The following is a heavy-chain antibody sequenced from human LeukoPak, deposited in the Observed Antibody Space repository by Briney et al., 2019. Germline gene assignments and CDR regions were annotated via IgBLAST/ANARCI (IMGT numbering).Heavy chain of an antibody. CDR1: GGSISSYY. D-gene: IGHD3-3*01. V-gene: IGHV4-4*07. Sequence: PSETLSLTCTVSGGSISSYYWSWIRQPAGKGLEWIGRIYTSGSTNYNPSLKSRVTISVDTSKNQFSLKLSSVTAADTAVYYCARASYYDFWSGSYNWFDPWGQGTLVTVSS. CDR3: ARASYYDFWSGSYNWFDP. CDR2: IYTSGST. J-gene: IGHJ5*02.